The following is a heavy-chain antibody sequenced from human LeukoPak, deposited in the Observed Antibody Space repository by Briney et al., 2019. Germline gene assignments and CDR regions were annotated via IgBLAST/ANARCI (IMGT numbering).Heavy chain of an antibody. CDR1: GFTFSTYG. V-gene: IGHV3-30*03. Sequence: GGSLRLSCAASGFTFSTYGMHWVRQAPGKGLEWVAVISYDGNNKYYADSVKGRFTISRDNSKSTLYLQMNSLRAEDTAVYYCARLAAVPGWGQGTLVTVSS. CDR3: ARLAAVPG. D-gene: IGHD6-19*01. CDR2: ISYDGNNK. J-gene: IGHJ1*01.